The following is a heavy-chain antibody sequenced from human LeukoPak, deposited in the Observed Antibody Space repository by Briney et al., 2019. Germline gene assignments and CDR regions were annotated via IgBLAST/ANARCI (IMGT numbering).Heavy chain of an antibody. V-gene: IGHV3-21*01. CDR2: ISSSSDFI. CDR3: ARDSGSYSGLETELEY. J-gene: IGHJ4*02. D-gene: IGHD1-26*01. CDR1: GFTFSSYS. Sequence: GGSLRLSCAASGFTFSSYSMNWVRQAPGKGLEWVSSISSSSDFIYYADSVKGRFTISRDNAKNSLYLQMNGLRAEDTAVYYCARDSGSYSGLETELEYWGQGTLVTVSS.